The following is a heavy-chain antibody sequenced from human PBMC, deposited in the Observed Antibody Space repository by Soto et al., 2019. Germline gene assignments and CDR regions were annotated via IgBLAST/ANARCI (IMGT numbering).Heavy chain of an antibody. Sequence: EVQLVESGGGLVQPGGSLRLSCAASGFTFSSYWMHWVRQAPGKGLVWVSRINNDGSITNYADSVKGRFTISRDNAKNTLYLQMNSLRAEDTAVYYCARAFCYGMDVWGQGTTVTVSS. V-gene: IGHV3-74*01. CDR1: GFTFSSYW. J-gene: IGHJ6*02. CDR2: INNDGSIT. CDR3: ARAFCYGMDV.